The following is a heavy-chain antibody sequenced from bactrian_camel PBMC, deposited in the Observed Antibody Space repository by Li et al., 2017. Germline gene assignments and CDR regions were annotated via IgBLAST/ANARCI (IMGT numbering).Heavy chain of an antibody. CDR3: ATETFGGSWSPRSDFGY. D-gene: IGHD2*01. CDR1: GFSFGDYA. CDR2: ISWSGDSI. J-gene: IGHJ6*01. Sequence: VQLVESGGGLVLPGGSLRLSCAASGFSFGDYAMGWIRQAPGKGLEWVSAISWSGDSINYADSVKGQFTISRDNAKNMMYLQMNSLKSEDTALYYCATETFGGSWSPRSDFGYWGQGTQVTVS. V-gene: IGHV3-1*01.